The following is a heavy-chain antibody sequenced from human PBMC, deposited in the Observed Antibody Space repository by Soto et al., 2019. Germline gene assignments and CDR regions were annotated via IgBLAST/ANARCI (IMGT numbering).Heavy chain of an antibody. CDR2: IIPIFGSV. J-gene: IGHJ4*02. V-gene: IGHV1-69*01. CDR3: ARGVRGYSYGRGGPRYYFDY. D-gene: IGHD5-18*01. CDR1: GGIFSSHA. Sequence: QVQLVQSGAEVKKPGSSVKVSCMASGGIFSSHALSWVRQAPGQGLEWMGGIIPIFGSVNYAQMFQGRVTIAADESTNTAYMEPSRLRSEDTAVYFCARGVRGYSYGRGGPRYYFDYWGQGTLVTVSS.